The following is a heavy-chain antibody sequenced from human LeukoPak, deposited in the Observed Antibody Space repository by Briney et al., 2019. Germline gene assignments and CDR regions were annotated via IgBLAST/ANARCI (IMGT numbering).Heavy chain of an antibody. V-gene: IGHV3-48*03. CDR1: GFTFSSYV. D-gene: IGHD3-10*01. CDR3: ARETRNYYGSGSYDY. J-gene: IGHJ4*02. Sequence: GGSLRLSCAASGFTFSSYVMNWVRQAPGKGLEWVSYISSSGRTIYYADSVKGRFTISRDNAKNSLYLQMNSLRAEDTAVYYCARETRNYYGSGSYDYWGQGTLVTVSS. CDR2: ISSSGRTI.